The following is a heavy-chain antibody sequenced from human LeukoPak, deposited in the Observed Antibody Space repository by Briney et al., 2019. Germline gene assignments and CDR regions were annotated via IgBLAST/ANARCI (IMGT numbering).Heavy chain of an antibody. CDR3: ARVREYSSSSHFDY. D-gene: IGHD6-6*01. Sequence: GGCLRLSCAPSVFTFSLYWMHSVRPAPGKGLVLVSRINSEGSSTNYADSVKGRFTISRDNAKNTLYLQMNTLRAEDTAVYYCARVREYSSSSHFDYWGQGTLVTVSS. CDR2: INSEGSST. J-gene: IGHJ4*02. V-gene: IGHV3-74*01. CDR1: VFTFSLYW.